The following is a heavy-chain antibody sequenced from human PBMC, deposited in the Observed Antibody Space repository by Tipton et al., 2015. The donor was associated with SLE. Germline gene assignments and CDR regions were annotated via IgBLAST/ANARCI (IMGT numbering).Heavy chain of an antibody. Sequence: QSGAEVKKPGASVKVSCKASGYTFTTYGISWVRQAPGQGLEWMGWISVYNGNTNYAQNLQGRVSMTTDTSTTTACMELRNLRSDDTAVYYCATQPPYSGTWYFDYWGQGTLVTVSS. CDR1: GYTFTTYG. J-gene: IGHJ4*02. D-gene: IGHD6-13*01. CDR2: ISVYNGNT. CDR3: ATQPPYSGTWYFDY. V-gene: IGHV1-18*01.